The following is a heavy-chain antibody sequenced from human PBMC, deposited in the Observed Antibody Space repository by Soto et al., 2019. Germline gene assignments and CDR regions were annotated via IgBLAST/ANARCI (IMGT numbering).Heavy chain of an antibody. D-gene: IGHD4-17*01. J-gene: IGHJ5*02. V-gene: IGHV1-8*01. CDR1: GYTFTSYD. CDR3: ARGFTVSRLGWFDP. Sequence: GASVKVSCKASGYTFTSYDINWVRQATGQGLEWMGWMNPNSGSTGYAQKFQGRVTMTRNTSISTAYMELSSLRSEDTAVYYCARGFTVSRLGWFDPWGQGTLVTVSS. CDR2: MNPNSGST.